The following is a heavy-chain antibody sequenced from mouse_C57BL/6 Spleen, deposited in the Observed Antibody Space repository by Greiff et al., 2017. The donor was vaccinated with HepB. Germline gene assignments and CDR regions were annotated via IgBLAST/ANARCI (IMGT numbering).Heavy chain of an antibody. CDR1: GYTFTSYW. CDR3: AREEYDYDFMDY. Sequence: QVHVKQSGAELAKPGASVKLSCKASGYTFTSYWMHWVKQRPGQGLEWIGYINPSSGYTKYNQKFKDKATLTADKSSSTAYMQLSSLTYEDSAVYYCAREEYDYDFMDYWGQGTSVTVSS. CDR2: INPSSGYT. V-gene: IGHV1-7*01. D-gene: IGHD2-4*01. J-gene: IGHJ4*01.